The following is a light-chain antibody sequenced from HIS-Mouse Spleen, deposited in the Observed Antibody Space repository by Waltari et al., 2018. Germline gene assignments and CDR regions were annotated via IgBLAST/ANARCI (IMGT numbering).Light chain of an antibody. CDR3: QSYDSSLSGWV. J-gene: IGLJ3*02. CDR1: SSNIGAGYD. Sequence: QSVLTQPPSVSWAPGQRVTISCIGSSSNIGAGYDVHWYQQLPGTAPKLLIYGNSNRPSGVPDRFSGSKSGTSASLAITGLQAEDEADYYCQSYDSSLSGWVFGGGTKLTVL. CDR2: GNS. V-gene: IGLV1-40*01.